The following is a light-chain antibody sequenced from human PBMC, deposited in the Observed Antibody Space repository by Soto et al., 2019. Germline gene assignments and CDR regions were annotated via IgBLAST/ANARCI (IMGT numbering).Light chain of an antibody. CDR3: QQRSNWPPLT. CDR1: QSITSY. CDR2: DAS. Sequence: EIVLTQSPATLSLSPGERATLSCRASQSITSYLAWYQQKPGQAPRLLIADASNKATCIPARFSGSGSGTDFPLTISSLEPEDFAVYYRQQRSNWPPLTFGGGTKVEIK. V-gene: IGKV3-11*01. J-gene: IGKJ4*01.